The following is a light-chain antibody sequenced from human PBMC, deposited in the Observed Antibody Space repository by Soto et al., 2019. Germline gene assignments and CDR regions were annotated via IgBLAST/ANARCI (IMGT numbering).Light chain of an antibody. CDR1: SCNIGAGYD. CDR3: QSYDSSLSGYV. CDR2: GNS. V-gene: IGLV1-40*01. J-gene: IGLJ1*01. Sequence: QSVLTQRPSVSGAPGQRVTISCTGSSCNIGAGYDVHWYQQLPGTAPKLLIYGNSNRPSGVPDRFSGSKSGTSASLAITGLQAEDEADYYCQSYDSSLSGYVFGIGTKLTVL.